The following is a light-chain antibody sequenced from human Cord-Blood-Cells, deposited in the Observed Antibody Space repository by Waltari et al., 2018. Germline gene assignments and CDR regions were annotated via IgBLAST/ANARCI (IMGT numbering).Light chain of an antibody. CDR2: AAS. CDR1: QSSSSY. Sequence: DIQMTQSPSSLSASVGDRVTSTCRASQSSSSYLNWYQQKPGKAAKLLIYAASSLQSGVPSRFSGSGSGTDFTLTISSLQPEDFATYYCQQSYSTLWTFGQGTKVEIK. V-gene: IGKV1-39*01. CDR3: QQSYSTLWT. J-gene: IGKJ1*01.